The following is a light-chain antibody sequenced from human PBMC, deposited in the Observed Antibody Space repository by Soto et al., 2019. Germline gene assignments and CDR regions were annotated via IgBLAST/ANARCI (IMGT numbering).Light chain of an antibody. CDR1: SSDVGSYNL. CDR2: EGS. Sequence: QSALAQPASVSGSPGQSITISCTGTSSDVGSYNLVSWYQQHPGKAPKLMIYEGSKRPSGVSNRFSDSKSGNTASLTISGLQAEDEADYYCGSDEGSSTCVFGTGTKVTAL. CDR3: GSDEGSSTCV. V-gene: IGLV2-23*01. J-gene: IGLJ1*01.